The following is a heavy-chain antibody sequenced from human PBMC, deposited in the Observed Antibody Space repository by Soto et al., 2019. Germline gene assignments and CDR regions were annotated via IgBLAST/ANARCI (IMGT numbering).Heavy chain of an antibody. CDR2: IIPILGIA. Sequence: SVKVSCKASGGTFSSYSISWVRQAPGQGLEWMGRIIPILGIANYAQKFQGRVAITADKSTSTAYMELSSLRSEDTAVYYCARDDCSGGSCYYYYYYMDGWGKGTTVTVSS. V-gene: IGHV1-69*04. CDR1: GGTFSSYS. J-gene: IGHJ6*03. CDR3: ARDDCSGGSCYYYYYYMDG. D-gene: IGHD2-15*01.